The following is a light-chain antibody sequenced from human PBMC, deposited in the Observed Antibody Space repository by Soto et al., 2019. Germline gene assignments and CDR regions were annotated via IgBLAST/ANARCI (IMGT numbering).Light chain of an antibody. J-gene: IGLJ2*01. CDR1: SSDVGGYNY. CDR3: SSYAGSNIV. V-gene: IGLV2-8*01. Sequence: QSALTQPPSASGSPGHSVTISCTGTSSDVGGYNYVSWYQQHPGKAPKLMIYDVSKRPSGVPDRFSGSKSGNTASLTVSGLQAEDEADYYCSSYAGSNIVFGGGTKLTVL. CDR2: DVS.